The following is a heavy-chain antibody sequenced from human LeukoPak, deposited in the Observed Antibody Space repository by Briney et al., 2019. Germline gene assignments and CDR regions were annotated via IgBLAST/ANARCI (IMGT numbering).Heavy chain of an antibody. CDR2: MNPNSGNS. CDR3: ARGTPYCSSASCYNY. Sequence: ASVKVSCKASGCDFISFDVNWVRQAPGQGPEWMGWMNPNSGNSGYAQKFQGRVTMTRNTSISTAYMELINLQSDDTAVYYCARGTPYCSSASCYNYWGQGSLVTVSS. D-gene: IGHD2-2*02. CDR1: GCDFISFD. J-gene: IGHJ4*02. V-gene: IGHV1-8*01.